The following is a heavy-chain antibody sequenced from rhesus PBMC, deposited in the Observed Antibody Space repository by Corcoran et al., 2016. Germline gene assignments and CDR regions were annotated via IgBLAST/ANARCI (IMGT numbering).Heavy chain of an antibody. J-gene: IGHJ4*01. CDR2: INGNRGST. D-gene: IGHD6-13*01. CDR1: GVSFSSHW. V-gene: IGHV4-80*01. CDR3: ARFEYGSWSGGYYFDD. Sequence: QVQLQESGPGLVKPSETLSLTCAVSGVSFSSHWSSWHRQPPGQGLDWIGEINGNRGSTNYNPSLKSRVTISKDASKNQFSLKLSSVTAADTAVYYCARFEYGSWSGGYYFDDWGQGVLVTVSS.